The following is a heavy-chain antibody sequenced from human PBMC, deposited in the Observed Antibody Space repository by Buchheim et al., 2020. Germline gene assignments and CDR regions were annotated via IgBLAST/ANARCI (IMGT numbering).Heavy chain of an antibody. J-gene: IGHJ4*02. CDR1: GYIFTGYY. CDR3: ARDLGSSGWYGDFDY. V-gene: IGHV1-2*02. CDR2: INPNSGAT. Sequence: QVQLVQSGTEMKKPGASVRVSCKASGYIFTGYYMYWVRQAPGQGLEWMGWINPNSGATKYAQKFQGRVTMTRDTSISIVYMELSRLTSDDTAVYYCARDLGSSGWYGDFDYWGQGTL. D-gene: IGHD6-19*01.